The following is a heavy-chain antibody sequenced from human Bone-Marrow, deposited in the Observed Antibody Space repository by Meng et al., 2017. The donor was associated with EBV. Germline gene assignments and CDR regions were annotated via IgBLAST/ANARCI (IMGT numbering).Heavy chain of an antibody. CDR2: VHYTGRT. CDR3: ARPFPAWQSPRLDPFGA. CDR1: GASLGSFYY. V-gene: IGHV4-39*01. Sequence: QLRAREPGPGQVKPLLPLSFPSPVSGASLGSFYYGGWIRQPPGRGVEWIGSVHYTGRTYYSPSLKSLVTVFVDTSKNQFSLWLTSVTAADTAVYYCARPFPAWQSPRLDPFGAWGQGTLVTVSS. D-gene: IGHD6-19*01. J-gene: IGHJ5*02.